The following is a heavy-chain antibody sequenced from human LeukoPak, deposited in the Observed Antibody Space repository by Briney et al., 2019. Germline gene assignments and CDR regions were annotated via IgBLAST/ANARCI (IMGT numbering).Heavy chain of an antibody. CDR3: ARWSSSWWSTGYFDY. CDR1: GFTVSSNY. D-gene: IGHD6-13*01. J-gene: IGHJ4*02. CDR2: IYSGGST. V-gene: IGHV3-53*01. Sequence: PGGSLRLSCAASGFTVSSNYMSWVRQAPGKGLEWASVIYSGGSTYYADSVKGRFTISRDNSKNTLYLQMNSLRAEDTAVYYCARWSSSWWSTGYFDYWGQGTLVTVSS.